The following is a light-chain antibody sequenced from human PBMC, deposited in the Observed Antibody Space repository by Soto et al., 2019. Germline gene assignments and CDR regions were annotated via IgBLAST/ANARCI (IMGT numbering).Light chain of an antibody. CDR3: QQYNNWPYT. CDR2: GAS. CDR1: QSVSSN. J-gene: IGKJ2*01. V-gene: IGKV3-15*01. Sequence: EIVMTQSPATLSVSPGERATLSYRASQSVSSNLAWYQQKRGQAPRLLIYGASTRATGFPPRFSGSGSGTEFTLTISSLQSEDFAVYHCQQYNNWPYTFGQGTKLEIK.